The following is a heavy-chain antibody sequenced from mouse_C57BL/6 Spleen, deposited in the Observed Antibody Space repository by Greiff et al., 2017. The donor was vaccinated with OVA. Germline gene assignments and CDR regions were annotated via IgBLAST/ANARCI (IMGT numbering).Heavy chain of an antibody. J-gene: IGHJ4*01. D-gene: IGHD2-4*01. CDR1: GFTFSDYG. V-gene: IGHV5-17*01. CDR2: ISSGSSTI. Sequence: EVKLLESGGCLVKPGGSLKLACAAPGFTFSDYGMHWVRQAPEKGLEWVAYISSGSSTIYYADTVKGRCTISRDNAKNTLFLQMTSLRSEDTAMYYSARGGIKNAMGYWGQGTPVAVSS. CDR3: ARGGIKNAMGY.